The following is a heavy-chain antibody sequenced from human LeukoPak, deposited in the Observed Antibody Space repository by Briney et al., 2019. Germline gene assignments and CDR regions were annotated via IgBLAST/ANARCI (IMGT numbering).Heavy chain of an antibody. J-gene: IGHJ4*02. CDR3: ARGRNYDFWSGSPNPDY. D-gene: IGHD3-3*01. CDR1: GGSFSGYY. CDR2: INHSGST. V-gene: IGHV4-34*01. Sequence: KPSETLSLTCAVYGGSFSGYYWGWIRQPPGKGLEWIGGINHSGSTNYNPSLKSRVTISVDTSKNQFSLKLSSVTAADTAVYYCARGRNYDFWSGSPNPDYWGQGTLVTVSS.